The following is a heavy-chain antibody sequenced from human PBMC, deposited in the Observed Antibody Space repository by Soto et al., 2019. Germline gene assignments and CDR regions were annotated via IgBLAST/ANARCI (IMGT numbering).Heavy chain of an antibody. CDR2: FDPEDGET. CDR1: GYTLTELS. V-gene: IGHV1-24*01. J-gene: IGHJ4*02. CDR3: ATLEVRKRIAVAGTSIDY. D-gene: IGHD6-19*01. Sequence: ASVKVSCKVSGYTLTELSMHWVRQAPGKGLEWMGGFDPEDGETIYAQKFQGRVTMTEDTSTDTAYMELSSLRSEDTAVYYCATLEVRKRIAVAGTSIDYWGQGTLVTVSS.